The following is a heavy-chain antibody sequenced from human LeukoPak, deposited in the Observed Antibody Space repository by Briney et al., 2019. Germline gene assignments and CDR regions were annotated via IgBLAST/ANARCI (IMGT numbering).Heavy chain of an antibody. CDR3: ARFLAAKSYSFDY. Sequence: PSQTLSLTCTVSGGSISSSSYYWGWIRQPPGKGLEWIGSIYYSGSTYYNPSLKSRVTISVDTSKNQFSLKLSSVTAADTAVYYCARFLAAKSYSFDYWGQGTLVTVSS. D-gene: IGHD6-6*01. J-gene: IGHJ4*02. CDR2: IYYSGST. V-gene: IGHV4-39*01. CDR1: GGSISSSSYY.